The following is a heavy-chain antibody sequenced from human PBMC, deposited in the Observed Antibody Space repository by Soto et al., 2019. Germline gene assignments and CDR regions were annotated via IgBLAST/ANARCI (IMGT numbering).Heavy chain of an antibody. J-gene: IGHJ6*02. V-gene: IGHV4-31*03. CDR1: GGSISSGGYY. CDR2: IYYSGST. D-gene: IGHD2-21*02. CDR3: ASGGNSPSSYYYYGMDV. Sequence: PSETLSLTCTVSGGSISSGGYYWSWIRQHPEKGLEWIGYIYYSGSTYYNPSLKSRVTISVDTSKNQFSLKLSSVTAADTAVYYCASGGNSPSSYYYYGMDVWGQGTTVTVSS.